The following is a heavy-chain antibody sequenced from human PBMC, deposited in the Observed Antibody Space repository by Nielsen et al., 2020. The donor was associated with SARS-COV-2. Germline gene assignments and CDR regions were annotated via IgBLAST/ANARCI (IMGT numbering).Heavy chain of an antibody. J-gene: IGHJ4*02. CDR2: IGGNGRNI. V-gene: IGHV3-48*03. D-gene: IGHD6-13*01. CDR3: ARAPYSSSWYRRWGHEYLFDY. Sequence: GGSLRLSCAASGFPFSSYEMNWVRQAPGKALEWLSYIGGNGRNIFYADSVKGRFTISRDNAENSLSLQMNSLRAEDTAVYYCARAPYSSSWYRRWGHEYLFDYWGQGTLVTVSS. CDR1: GFPFSSYE.